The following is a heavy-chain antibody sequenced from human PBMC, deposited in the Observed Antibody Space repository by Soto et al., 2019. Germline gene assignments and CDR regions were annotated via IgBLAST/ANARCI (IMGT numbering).Heavy chain of an antibody. CDR3: ARSRKFDY. CDR1: GGSVSNGSYY. J-gene: IGHJ4*02. Sequence: SETLSLTCTVSGGSVSNGSYYWSWIRQPPGKGLEWIGYIYYSGSTNYNPSLKSRVTISVDTSKNQFSLKLSSVTAADTAMYYCARSRKFDYWGQGTLVTVSS. CDR2: IYYSGST. V-gene: IGHV4-61*01. D-gene: IGHD6-13*01.